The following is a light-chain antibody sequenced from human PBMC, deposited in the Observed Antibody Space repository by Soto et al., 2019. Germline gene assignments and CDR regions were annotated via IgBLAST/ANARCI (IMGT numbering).Light chain of an antibody. CDR3: QQSYSTPET. V-gene: IGKV1-39*01. Sequence: DIQVTQSPSSLXASVGQRITITCXASQSISSYLNWYQQKPGKAPKLLIYAASSLQSGVPSRFSGSGSGTDFTLTISSLQPEDFATYYCQQSYSTPETFGPGTKVDIK. J-gene: IGKJ3*01. CDR2: AAS. CDR1: QSISSY.